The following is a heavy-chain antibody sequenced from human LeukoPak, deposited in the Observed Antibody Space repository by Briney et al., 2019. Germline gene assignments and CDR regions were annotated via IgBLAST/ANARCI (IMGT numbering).Heavy chain of an antibody. J-gene: IGHJ2*01. V-gene: IGHV4-30-4*08. CDR2: IYYSGST. D-gene: IGHD2-15*01. CDR3: ARAPLDCRGGSCYYWYFDL. Sequence: TSETLSLTCTVSGGSISSGDYYWSWIRQPPGKGLEWIGYIYYSGSTYYNPSLKSRVTISVDTSKNQFSLKLSSVTAADTAIYYCARAPLDCRGGSCYYWYFDLWRRGALVTVSS. CDR1: GGSISSGDYY.